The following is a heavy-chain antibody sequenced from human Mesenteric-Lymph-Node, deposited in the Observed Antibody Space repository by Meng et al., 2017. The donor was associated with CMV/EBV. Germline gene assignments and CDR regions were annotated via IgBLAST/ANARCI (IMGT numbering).Heavy chain of an antibody. D-gene: IGHD2-2*01. CDR1: GYTFTGYY. J-gene: IGHJ4*02. CDR3: ARDRDQLRHFDY. CDR2: INPYSGGT. Sequence: SCKASGYTFTGYYVNWVRQAPGQGRGWMGRINPYSGGTNYAQKVQGRVTMTRDTSIDTAYMEISRLRSDDTAVYYCARDRDQLRHFDYWGQGTLVTVSS. V-gene: IGHV1-2*06.